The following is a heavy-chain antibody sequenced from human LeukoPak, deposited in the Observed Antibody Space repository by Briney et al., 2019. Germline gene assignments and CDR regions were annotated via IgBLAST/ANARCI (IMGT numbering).Heavy chain of an antibody. Sequence: GGSLRLSCAASRFTFSSYGMHWVRQAPGKGLVWVSRINSDGSSTSYADSVKGRFTISRDNAKNTLYLQMNSLRAEDTAVYYCARGEYSSSWDNWFDPWGQGTLVTVSS. D-gene: IGHD6-13*01. J-gene: IGHJ5*02. CDR1: RFTFSSYG. V-gene: IGHV3-74*01. CDR3: ARGEYSSSWDNWFDP. CDR2: INSDGSST.